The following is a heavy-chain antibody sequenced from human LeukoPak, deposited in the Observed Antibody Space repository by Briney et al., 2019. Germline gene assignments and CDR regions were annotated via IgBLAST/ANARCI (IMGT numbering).Heavy chain of an antibody. CDR3: ARVCNWYKGDYFDY. V-gene: IGHV4-61*02. D-gene: IGHD1/OR15-1a*01. J-gene: IGHJ4*02. CDR2: IYTSGST. CDR1: GGSINSGSYY. Sequence: PSETLSLTRTVSGGSINSGSYYWTWIRQPAGKGLEWIGRIYTSGSTYYNPSLKSRLTISMDTSKNHFSLMLTSVIAADTAVYYCARVCNWYKGDYFDYWGQGALVTVSS.